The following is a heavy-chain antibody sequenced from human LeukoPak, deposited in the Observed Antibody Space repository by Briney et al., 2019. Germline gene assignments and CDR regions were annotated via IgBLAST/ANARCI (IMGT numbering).Heavy chain of an antibody. CDR3: ARQDLAVSGIDY. CDR1: GGSISSGSHY. V-gene: IGHV4-39*01. CDR2: IYYSGTT. Sequence: PSETLSLTCTVSGGSISSGSHYWGWIRQPPGQWLEWIGSIYYSGTTYYSPSVKSRVTISLDKSKDQFSLKLNFVTAADTAVYYCARQDLAVSGIDYWGQGALVTVSS. D-gene: IGHD6-19*01. J-gene: IGHJ4*02.